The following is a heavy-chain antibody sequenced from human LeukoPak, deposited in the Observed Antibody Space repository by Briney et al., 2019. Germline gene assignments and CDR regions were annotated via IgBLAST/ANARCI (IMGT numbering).Heavy chain of an antibody. V-gene: IGHV3-7*01. J-gene: IGHJ4*02. CDR1: GFTFRNYW. D-gene: IGHD6-13*01. CDR3: ARYDGSNRPFEY. Sequence: GGSLRLSCVASGFTFRNYWISWVRQAPGKGLEWVANIKQDGSDRRYVGSVEGRFTISRDNTRNSLSLEMNSLRVEDTAVYYCARYDGSNRPFEYWGQGSLVYVSS. CDR2: IKQDGSDR.